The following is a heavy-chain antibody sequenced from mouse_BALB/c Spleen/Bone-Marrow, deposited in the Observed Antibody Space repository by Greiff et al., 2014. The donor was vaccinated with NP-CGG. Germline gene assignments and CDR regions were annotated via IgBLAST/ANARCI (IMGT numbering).Heavy chain of an antibody. CDR2: IRNKAYGYTT. Sequence: DVMLVESGGGLVQPGGSLRLSCTTSGFTFTDYYMSWVRQPPGKALEWLAFIRNKAYGYTTENSASVRGRFTISRDNSQSILYLQMNTPRAEDSATYYCARFPMDYWGQGTSVTVSS. V-gene: IGHV7-3*02. J-gene: IGHJ4*01. CDR1: GFTFTDYY. CDR3: ARFPMDY.